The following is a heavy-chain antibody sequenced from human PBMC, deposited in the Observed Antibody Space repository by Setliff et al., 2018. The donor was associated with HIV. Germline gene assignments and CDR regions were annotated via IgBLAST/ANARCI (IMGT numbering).Heavy chain of an antibody. J-gene: IGHJ4*02. CDR3: AKEGSNWYTPNYFDY. Sequence: PGGSLRLSCEASGFTVSSSYMAWVRQAPGKGLEWVSTIYSDGSTYRRDSVKGRFTLSRDNSKNTVYLQVGSLRPDDTAMYYCAKEGSNWYTPNYFDYWGQGTLVTVSS. CDR1: GFTVSSSY. D-gene: IGHD4-4*01. V-gene: IGHV3-66*02. CDR2: IYSDGST.